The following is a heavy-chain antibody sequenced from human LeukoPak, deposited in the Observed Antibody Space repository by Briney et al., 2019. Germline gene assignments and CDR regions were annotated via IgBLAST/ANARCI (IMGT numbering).Heavy chain of an antibody. D-gene: IGHD3-22*01. V-gene: IGHV4-59*08. CDR1: GGSISSYY. Sequence: SETLSLTCTVSGGSISSYYWSWIRQPPGKGLEWIGYIYYSGSTNYNPSLKSRVTISVDTSKNQFSLKLSSVPAADTAVHYCARQIVVVTPDAFDIWGQGTMVTVSS. CDR2: IYYSGST. J-gene: IGHJ3*02. CDR3: ARQIVVVTPDAFDI.